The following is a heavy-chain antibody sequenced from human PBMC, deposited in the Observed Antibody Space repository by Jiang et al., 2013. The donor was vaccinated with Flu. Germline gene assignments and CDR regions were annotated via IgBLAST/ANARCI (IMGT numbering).Heavy chain of an antibody. D-gene: IGHD1-14*01. V-gene: IGHV1-46*01. J-gene: IGHJ4*02. CDR1: GYTFTSYY. CDR3: ARDLVGRELFYRI. CDR2: INPNGGST. Sequence: VKVSCKASGYTFTSYYMHWVRQAPGQGLKWMGIINPNGGSTNYAQKFQGRVTMTRDTSTSMVYMELSSLRSEDTAVYYCARDLVGRELFYRIWGQGTLVTVSS.